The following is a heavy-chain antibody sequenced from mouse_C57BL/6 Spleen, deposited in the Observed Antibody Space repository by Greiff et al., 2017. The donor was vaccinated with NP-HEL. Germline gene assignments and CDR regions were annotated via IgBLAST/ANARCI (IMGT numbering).Heavy chain of an antibody. CDR1: GYSITSGYY. D-gene: IGHD4-1*01. Sequence: VQLQQSGPGLVKPSQSLSLTCSVTGYSITSGYYWNWIRQFPGNKLEWMGYISYDGSNNYNPSLKNRISITRDTSKNQFFLKLNSVTTEDTATYYCARPGPYYAMDYWGQGTSVTVSS. CDR2: ISYDGSN. CDR3: ARPGPYYAMDY. V-gene: IGHV3-6*01. J-gene: IGHJ4*01.